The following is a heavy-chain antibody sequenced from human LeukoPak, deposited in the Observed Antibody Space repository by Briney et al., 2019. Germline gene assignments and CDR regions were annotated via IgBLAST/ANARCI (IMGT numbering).Heavy chain of an antibody. CDR3: AKDPAPGEWNDGVGWFDP. CDR2: ISGSGGST. V-gene: IGHV3-23*01. J-gene: IGHJ5*02. D-gene: IGHD1-1*01. Sequence: PGRSLRLSCAASGFTFSSYAMSWVRQAAGKGLEGVSAISGSGGSTYYADSVKGRLTISRDNSKTPLYLQMNSLSAEDTAVYYCAKDPAPGEWNDGVGWFDPWGQGTLVTVSS. CDR1: GFTFSSYA.